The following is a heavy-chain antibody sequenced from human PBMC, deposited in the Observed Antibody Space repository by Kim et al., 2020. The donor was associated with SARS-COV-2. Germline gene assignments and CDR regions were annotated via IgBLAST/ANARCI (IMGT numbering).Heavy chain of an antibody. D-gene: IGHD3-16*01. V-gene: IGHV3-48*02. CDR3: VRDRMGGAFDI. J-gene: IGHJ3*02. Sequence: RGSLRLSCATSGFTFSAYDMNWVRQAPGKGLEWLSFITKSSTTIYYADSVKGRFTTSRDNAKNSLHLQMNSLKDEDTAVYHCVRDRMGGAFDIWGQGTLV. CDR2: ITKSSTTI. CDR1: GFTFSAYD.